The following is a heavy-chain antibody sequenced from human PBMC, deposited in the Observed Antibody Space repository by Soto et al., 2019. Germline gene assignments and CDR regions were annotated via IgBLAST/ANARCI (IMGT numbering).Heavy chain of an antibody. CDR3: ARDLRITRVRGPSGYGMDG. CDR2: IIPIFGTA. J-gene: IGHJ6*02. D-gene: IGHD3-10*01. V-gene: IGHV1-69*13. Sequence: SVKVSCKASGGTFSSYAISWVRQAPGQGLEWMGGIIPIFGTANYAQKFQGRVTITADESTSTAYMELSSLRSEDTAVYYCARDLRITRVRGPSGYGMDGWGQGTTVTFAS. CDR1: GGTFSSYA.